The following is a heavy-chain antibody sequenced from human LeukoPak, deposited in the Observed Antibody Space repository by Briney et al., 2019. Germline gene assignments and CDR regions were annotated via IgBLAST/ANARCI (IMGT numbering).Heavy chain of an antibody. CDR1: GFTFSSNA. Sequence: PGGSLRLSCVASGFTFSSNAMSWVRQAPGKGLEWVSAISGTGGSTHYADSVKGRFTISRDNSKNTLYLQMNSLRAEDTAVYYCAKWLGSGTYINFDFWGQGTLVTVSS. CDR3: AKWLGSGTYINFDF. V-gene: IGHV3-23*01. D-gene: IGHD3-10*01. J-gene: IGHJ4*02. CDR2: ISGTGGST.